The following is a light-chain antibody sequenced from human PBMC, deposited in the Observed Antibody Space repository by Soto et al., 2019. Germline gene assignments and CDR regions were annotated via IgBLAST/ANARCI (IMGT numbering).Light chain of an antibody. CDR2: EDN. CDR3: SASAGSGNV. Sequence: QSVLTQPPSASGSPGQRVTISCTGTSSDVGGYNYVSWYQQHPGKAPKLMIYEDNKRPSGVPDRFSGSKSGNTASLTVSGLQAEDESDYYCSASAGSGNVFGTGTKVTVL. V-gene: IGLV2-8*01. CDR1: SSDVGGYNY. J-gene: IGLJ1*01.